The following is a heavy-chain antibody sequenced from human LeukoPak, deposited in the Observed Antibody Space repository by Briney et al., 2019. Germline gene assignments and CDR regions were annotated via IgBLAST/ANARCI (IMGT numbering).Heavy chain of an antibody. D-gene: IGHD3-9*01. V-gene: IGHV4-34*01. CDR1: GGSFSGYY. Sequence: SETLSLTCAVYGGSFSGYYWSWIRQPPGKGLEWIGEINHSGSTNYNPSLKSRVTISVDTSKNQFSLKLSSVTAADTAVYYCARLPIWGLRYFDWLSATTAPRRDYWGQGTLVTVSS. CDR3: ARLPIWGLRYFDWLSATTAPRRDY. CDR2: INHSGST. J-gene: IGHJ4*02.